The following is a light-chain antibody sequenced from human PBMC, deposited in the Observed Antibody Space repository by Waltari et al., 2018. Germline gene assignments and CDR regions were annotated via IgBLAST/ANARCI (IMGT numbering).Light chain of an antibody. Sequence: SGRASRRIARYLVWYKHKPGQAPRVLFYAASTRATGITDRFRGSGSGTDVSHTISRLGREDFAVYYCQNHERVPATFGQGTKVEIK. J-gene: IGKJ1*01. CDR3: QNHERVPAT. CDR2: AAS. CDR1: RRIARY. V-gene: IGKV3-20*01.